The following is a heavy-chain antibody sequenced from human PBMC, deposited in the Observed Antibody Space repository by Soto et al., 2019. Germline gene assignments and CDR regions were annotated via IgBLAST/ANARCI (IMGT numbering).Heavy chain of an antibody. D-gene: IGHD3-9*01. CDR3: AGTAELRYFDWPPD. CDR1: GGTFSSYA. V-gene: IGHV1-69*13. CDR2: IIPIFGTA. J-gene: IGHJ4*02. Sequence: SVKVSCKASGGTFSSYAISWVRQAPGQGLEWMGGIIPIFGTANYAQKFQGRVTITADESTSTAYMELSSLRSEDTAVYYCAGTAELRYFDWPPDWGQGTLVTVSS.